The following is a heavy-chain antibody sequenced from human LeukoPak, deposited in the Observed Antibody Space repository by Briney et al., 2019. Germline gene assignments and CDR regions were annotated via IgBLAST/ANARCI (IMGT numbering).Heavy chain of an antibody. CDR3: ARGLGSMIVVVITGAFDI. Sequence: GRSLRLSCAASGFTFSSYAMHWVRQAPGKGLEWVAVISYDGSNKYYADSVKGRFTISRDNSKNTLYLQMNSLRAEDTAVYYCARGLGSMIVVVITGAFDIWGQGTMVTVSS. CDR2: ISYDGSNK. J-gene: IGHJ3*02. CDR1: GFTFSSYA. V-gene: IGHV3-30-3*01. D-gene: IGHD3-22*01.